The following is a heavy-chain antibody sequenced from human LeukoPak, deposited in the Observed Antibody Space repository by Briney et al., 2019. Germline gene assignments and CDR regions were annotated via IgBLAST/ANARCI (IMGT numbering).Heavy chain of an antibody. D-gene: IGHD3-10*01. V-gene: IGHV1-2*02. CDR1: GYTFTSYD. Sequence: ASVKVSCKASGYTFTSYDINWVRQATGQGLEWMGWINPNSGGTNYAQKFQGRVTMTRDTSISTAYMELSRLRSDDTAVYYCARDLVRGVHRGFDYWGQGTLVTVSS. CDR2: INPNSGGT. J-gene: IGHJ4*02. CDR3: ARDLVRGVHRGFDY.